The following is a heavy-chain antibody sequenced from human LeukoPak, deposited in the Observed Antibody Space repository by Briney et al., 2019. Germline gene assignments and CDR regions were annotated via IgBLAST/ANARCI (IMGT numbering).Heavy chain of an antibody. D-gene: IGHD6-13*01. J-gene: IGHJ4*02. CDR2: ISSSGSTI. CDR3: ARAGEGYSSSWYYFDY. V-gene: IGHV3-48*03. Sequence: PGGSLRLSCAASGFTFSSYEMNWLRQAPGKGLEWVSYISSSGSTIYYADSVKGRFTISRDNAKNSLYLQMNSLRAEDTAVYYCARAGEGYSSSWYYFDYWGQGTLVTVSS. CDR1: GFTFSSYE.